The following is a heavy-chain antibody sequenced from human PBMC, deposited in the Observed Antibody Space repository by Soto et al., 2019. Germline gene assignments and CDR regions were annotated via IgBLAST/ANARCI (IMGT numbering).Heavy chain of an antibody. CDR1: GGTFSSYA. V-gene: IGHV1-69*06. Sequence: ASVKVSCKASGGTFSSYAISWVRQAPGQGLEWMGGIIPIFGTANYAQKFQGRVTITADKSTSTAYMELSSLRSDDTAVYYCARIYYYDSSGSREDYYGMDVWGQGTTVTVSS. CDR2: IIPIFGTA. D-gene: IGHD3-22*01. J-gene: IGHJ6*02. CDR3: ARIYYYDSSGSREDYYGMDV.